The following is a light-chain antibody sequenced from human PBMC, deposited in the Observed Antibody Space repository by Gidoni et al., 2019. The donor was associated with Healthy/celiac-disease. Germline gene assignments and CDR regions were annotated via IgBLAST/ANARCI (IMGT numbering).Light chain of an antibody. CDR2: SNN. Sequence: QSVLTQPPSASGTPGQRVTISCSGSSSNIRSNTLNWYQQLPGTAPKLLNYSNNPRPSRVPDRFSGSQACTSASLAISGLQSEDEADYYCAAWDDSLNGLVVFGGGTKLTVL. V-gene: IGLV1-44*01. CDR3: AAWDDSLNGLVV. J-gene: IGLJ2*01. CDR1: SSNIRSNT.